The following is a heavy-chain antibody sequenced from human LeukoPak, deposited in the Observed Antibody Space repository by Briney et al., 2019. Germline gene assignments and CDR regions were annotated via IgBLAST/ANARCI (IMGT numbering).Heavy chain of an antibody. CDR2: INWNGGST. Sequence: GGSLRLSCAASGFTFDDYAMNWVRQAPGKGLEWVSGINWNGGSTYYRDSVKGRFTISRANAKNSLYLQMNSLSAEDTASYYCARVKGSGYRNSIDYWGQGTLVTVSS. CDR3: ARVKGSGYRNSIDY. V-gene: IGHV3-20*04. CDR1: GFTFDDYA. D-gene: IGHD3-3*01. J-gene: IGHJ4*02.